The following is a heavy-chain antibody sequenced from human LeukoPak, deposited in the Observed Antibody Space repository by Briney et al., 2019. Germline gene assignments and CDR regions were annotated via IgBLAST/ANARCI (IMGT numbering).Heavy chain of an antibody. CDR1: GGSIGIYY. V-gene: IGHV4-4*07. CDR3: ACNYYYYYMDV. Sequence: SSETLSLTCTVSGGSIGIYYWSWIRQPAGKGLEWIGRIAHTGRTDYNPSLKSRVTISLDTSKNQFSLNLSSVTAADTAVYYCACNYYYYYMDVWGKGTTVTVSS. CDR2: IAHTGRT. J-gene: IGHJ6*03.